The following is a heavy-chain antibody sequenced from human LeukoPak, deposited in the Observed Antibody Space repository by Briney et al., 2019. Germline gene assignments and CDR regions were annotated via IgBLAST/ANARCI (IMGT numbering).Heavy chain of an antibody. CDR1: GFTFSSYW. D-gene: IGHD2-2*01. Sequence: GGSLRLSCAASGFTFSSYWMHWVRQAPGKGLVWVSRINSDGSTINYADSVKGRFTISRDNAKNTRYLQMDSLRAEDTAVYYCTRETVVVATASLGYWGLGPLVTVSS. J-gene: IGHJ4*02. CDR3: TRETVVVATASLGY. V-gene: IGHV3-74*01. CDR2: INSDGSTI.